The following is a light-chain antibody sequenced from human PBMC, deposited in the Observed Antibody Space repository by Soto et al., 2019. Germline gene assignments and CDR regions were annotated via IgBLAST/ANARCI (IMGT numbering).Light chain of an antibody. Sequence: QSALTQPASVSGSPGQSITISCTGTSSDVGSYNLVSWYRHHPGKAPKFIIYEDNKRPSGVSNRFSGYKSGNTASLTISGLQSEDEADYYCCANGRSNAQLFGGGTKVTVL. J-gene: IGLJ2*01. CDR3: CANGRSNAQL. V-gene: IGLV2-23*01. CDR1: SSDVGSYNL. CDR2: EDN.